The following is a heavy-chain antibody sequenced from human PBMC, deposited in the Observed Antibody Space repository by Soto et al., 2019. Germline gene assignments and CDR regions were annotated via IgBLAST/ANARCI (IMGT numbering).Heavy chain of an antibody. CDR1: GFTFSTYA. J-gene: IGHJ5*02. Sequence: GGSLRLSCEVSGFTFSTYAMHWVRQAPGKGLKWVAIISSDGSGRFYADSVRGRFTISRDNSKNTLDLQMNSLRDEVTAVYYCAREGGRLNWFEPWGQGTLVTVSS. CDR2: ISSDGSGR. V-gene: IGHV3-30-3*01. D-gene: IGHD1-26*01. CDR3: AREGGRLNWFEP.